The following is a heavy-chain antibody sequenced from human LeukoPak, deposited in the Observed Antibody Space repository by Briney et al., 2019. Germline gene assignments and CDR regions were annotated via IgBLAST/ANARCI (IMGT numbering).Heavy chain of an antibody. CDR2: LKQDGSEI. CDR3: AKDRIAAAGALPDY. Sequence: GGSLRLSCAASGFTFSNYWMTWVRQAPGKGLEWVANLKQDGSEIYYVDSVKGRFTISRDNAKNSLYLQMNSLRAEDTAVYYCAKDRIAAAGALPDYWGQGTLVTVSS. V-gene: IGHV3-7*01. J-gene: IGHJ4*02. CDR1: GFTFSNYW. D-gene: IGHD6-13*01.